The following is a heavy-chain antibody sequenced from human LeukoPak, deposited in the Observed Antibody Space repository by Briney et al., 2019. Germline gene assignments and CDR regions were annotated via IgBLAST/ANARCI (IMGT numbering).Heavy chain of an antibody. Sequence: TGGSLRLSSAASGFTFSSYAMSWVRQAPGKGLEWVSAISGSGGSTYYADSVKGRFTISRDNSKNTLYLQMNSLRAEDTAVYYCAKDLAVFDILTGYRSGGAFDIWGQGTMVTVSS. D-gene: IGHD3-9*01. CDR3: AKDLAVFDILTGYRSGGAFDI. J-gene: IGHJ3*02. CDR1: GFTFSSYA. V-gene: IGHV3-23*01. CDR2: ISGSGGST.